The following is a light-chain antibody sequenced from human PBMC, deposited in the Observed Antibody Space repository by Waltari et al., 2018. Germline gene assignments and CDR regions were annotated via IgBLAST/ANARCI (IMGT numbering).Light chain of an antibody. J-gene: IGKJ2*01. CDR2: AAS. CDR3: QQSYSTPRT. CDR1: QSISSY. V-gene: IGKV1-39*01. Sequence: DIQMTQSPSSLSASVGDRVTITCRASQSISSYLNWYQQKPGKAPKPLLYAASSLQSGVPSRFSGSGSGTDFTLTISSLQPEDFATYYCQQSYSTPRTFGQGTKLEIK.